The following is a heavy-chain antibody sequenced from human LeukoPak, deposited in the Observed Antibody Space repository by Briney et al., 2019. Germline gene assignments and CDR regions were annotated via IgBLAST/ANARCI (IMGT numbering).Heavy chain of an antibody. J-gene: IGHJ4*02. Sequence: GGSLRLSCAASGFTFSSYEMNWVRRAPGKGLEWVSYISSSGSTIYYADSVKGRFTISRDNAKNSLYLQMNSLRAEDTAVYYCARDSSGLDFDYWGQGTLVTVSS. D-gene: IGHD3-22*01. CDR2: ISSSGSTI. CDR3: ARDSSGLDFDY. CDR1: GFTFSSYE. V-gene: IGHV3-48*03.